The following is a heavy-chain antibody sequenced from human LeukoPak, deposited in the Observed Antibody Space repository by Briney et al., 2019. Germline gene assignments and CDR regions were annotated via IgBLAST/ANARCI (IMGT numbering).Heavy chain of an antibody. D-gene: IGHD5-18*01. Sequence: PSETLSLTCVVYGGSFSGYYWSWIRQPPGKGLEWIGYIYYSGSTNYNPSLKSRVTISVDTSKNQFSLKLSSVTAADTAVYYCARVSSGYSYGGFDYWGQGTLVTVSS. CDR2: IYYSGST. CDR3: ARVSSGYSYGGFDY. J-gene: IGHJ4*02. CDR1: GGSFSGYY. V-gene: IGHV4-59*01.